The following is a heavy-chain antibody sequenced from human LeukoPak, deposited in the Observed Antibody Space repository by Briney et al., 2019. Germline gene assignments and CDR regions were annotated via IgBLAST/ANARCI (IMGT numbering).Heavy chain of an antibody. J-gene: IGHJ3*02. D-gene: IGHD2-2*01. CDR1: GYTFTGYY. CDR3: ARDRGGGYCSSTSCYPADAFDI. V-gene: IGHV1-2*04. Sequence: GASVKVSCKASGYTFTGYYMHWVRQAPGPRLEWMGWINPNSGGTNYAQKFQGWVTMTRDTSISTAYMELSRLRSDDTAVYYCARDRGGGYCSSTSCYPADAFDIWGQGTMVTVSS. CDR2: INPNSGGT.